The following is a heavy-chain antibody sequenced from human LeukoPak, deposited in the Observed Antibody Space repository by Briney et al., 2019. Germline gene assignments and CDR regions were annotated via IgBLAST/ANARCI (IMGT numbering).Heavy chain of an antibody. D-gene: IGHD3-22*01. CDR1: GLTFSIYW. Sequence: GGSLRLSCAASGLTFSIYWMHWVRQVPGKGPVWVSRIDPDGTSTSYADSVKGRFTISRDNAKNTLYLQMNSLRAEDAAVYYCSAHETLIVVRPFDYWGQGTVVTVSS. J-gene: IGHJ4*02. CDR2: IDPDGTST. V-gene: IGHV3-74*01. CDR3: SAHETLIVVRPFDY.